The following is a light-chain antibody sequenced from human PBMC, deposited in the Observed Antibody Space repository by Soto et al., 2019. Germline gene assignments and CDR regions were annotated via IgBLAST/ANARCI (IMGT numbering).Light chain of an antibody. CDR2: DVN. J-gene: IGLJ2*01. V-gene: IGLV2-14*03. Sequence: QSALTQPASVSGSPGQSITVSCTGTNSDIGDYQYVSWYQQYPGKVPKLIIYDVNSRPSGISDRFSGSKTANMASLTISRLQSEDEADYFCTSFTASRTILFGGGTKVTVL. CDR1: NSDIGDYQY. CDR3: TSFTASRTIL.